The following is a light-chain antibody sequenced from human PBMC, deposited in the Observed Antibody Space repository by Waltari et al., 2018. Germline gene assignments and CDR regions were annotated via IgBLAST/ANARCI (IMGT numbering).Light chain of an antibody. J-gene: IGKJ4*01. CDR3: QQGNDFPLT. CDR1: KDISRW. CDR2: DAS. V-gene: IGKV1-12*01. Sequence: DIQMTQSPSSVSASVGDRFTITCRADKDISRWLGWYQQKQGKAPKFLIYDASTLQSGVPSRFSGSGSGREFTLTISSLQPEDFSTYYCQQGNDFPLTFGGGTKVEMK.